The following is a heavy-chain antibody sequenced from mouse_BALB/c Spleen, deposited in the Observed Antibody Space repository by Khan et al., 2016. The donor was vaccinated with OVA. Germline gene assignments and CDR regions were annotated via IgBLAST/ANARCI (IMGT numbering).Heavy chain of an antibody. Sequence: QVQLKQSGAELMKPGASVKISCKATGYTFSSYWIEWVKQRPGHGLEWIGEILPGSNSSNYNERFKGKATITADTSSNTAYMQLSSLTSEDSANYYGARGNYYGSTSWFGYWGQGTLVTVSA. J-gene: IGHJ3*01. D-gene: IGHD1-1*01. CDR1: GYTFSSYW. V-gene: IGHV1-9*01. CDR3: ARGNYYGSTSWFGY. CDR2: ILPGSNSS.